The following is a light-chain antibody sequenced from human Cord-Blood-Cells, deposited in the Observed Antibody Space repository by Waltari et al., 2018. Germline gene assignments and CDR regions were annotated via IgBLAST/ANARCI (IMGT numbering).Light chain of an antibody. V-gene: IGLV3-19*01. Sequence: SSELTQAPAVSVALGQTVRITCQGDSLRTYYANWYQQKPGQAPVLVIYGKNNRPSGIPDRFSGSSSGNTASLTITGAQAEDEADYYCNSRDSSGNHVVFGGGTKLTVL. CDR3: NSRDSSGNHVV. J-gene: IGLJ2*01. CDR2: GKN. CDR1: SLRTYY.